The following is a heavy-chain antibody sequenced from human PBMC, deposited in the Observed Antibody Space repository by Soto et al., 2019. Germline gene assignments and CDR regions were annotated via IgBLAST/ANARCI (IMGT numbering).Heavy chain of an antibody. CDR3: ARDRPRYCSSTSCYDLGGYYYMDV. CDR1: GYSFTGNS. V-gene: IGHV1-3*01. D-gene: IGHD2-2*01. Sequence: ASVKVSCKASGYSFTGNSMHWVRQAPGQGLEWMGWINAGNGNTKYSQKFQGRVTITRDTSASTAYMELSSLRSEDTAVYYCARDRPRYCSSTSCYDLGGYYYMDVWGKGTTVTVSS. CDR2: INAGNGNT. J-gene: IGHJ6*03.